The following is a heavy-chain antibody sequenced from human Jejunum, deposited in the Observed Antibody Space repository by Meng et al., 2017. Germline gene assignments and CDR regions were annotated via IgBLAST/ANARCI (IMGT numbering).Heavy chain of an antibody. Sequence: SETLSLTCAISGDSVSSNSAAWNWTRQSPSRGLEWLGRTYYRSQWFNDYAVSVKSRITINPDTSKNQFSLQLNSVTPDDTAVYYCAKTVIYSTVGTTALEYFQHWGQGTLVTVSS. CDR2: TYYRSQWFN. D-gene: IGHD1-26*01. CDR3: AKTVIYSTVGTTALEYFQH. J-gene: IGHJ1*01. V-gene: IGHV6-1*01. CDR1: GDSVSSNSAA.